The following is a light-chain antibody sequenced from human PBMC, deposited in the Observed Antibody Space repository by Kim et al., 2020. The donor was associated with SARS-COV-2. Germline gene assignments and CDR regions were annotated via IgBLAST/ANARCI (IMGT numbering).Light chain of an antibody. CDR2: GAS. J-gene: IGKJ5*01. CDR3: QQYNNWPFT. CDR1: QSVSSN. V-gene: IGKV3-15*01. Sequence: EIVMTQSPATLSVSPGERATLSCRASQSVSSNLAWYQQKPGQAPRLLINGASIRATGIPARFSGSGSGTEFTLTISSLQSEDFAVYYCQQYNNWPFTFGQGTRLAI.